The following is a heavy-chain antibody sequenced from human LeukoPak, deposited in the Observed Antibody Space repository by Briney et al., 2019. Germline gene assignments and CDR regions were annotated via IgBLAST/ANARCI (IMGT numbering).Heavy chain of an antibody. Sequence: GGSLRLSCAASGFTFSSYEMNWVRQAPGKGLEWVGRIKSKTDGGTTDYAAPVKGRFTISRDDSKNTLYLQMNSLKTEDTAVYYCTTDGTFDLDYVDYWGQGTLVTVSS. CDR1: GFTFSSYE. CDR2: IKSKTDGGTT. V-gene: IGHV3-15*01. CDR3: TTDGTFDLDYVDY. J-gene: IGHJ4*02.